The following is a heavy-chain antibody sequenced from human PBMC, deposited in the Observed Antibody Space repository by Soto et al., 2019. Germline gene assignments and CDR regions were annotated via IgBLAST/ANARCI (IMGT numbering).Heavy chain of an antibody. CDR2: ISYDGSNK. V-gene: IGHV3-30*18. CDR1: GFTFSSYG. CDR3: AKDFQGIVGY. Sequence: GGSLRLSCAASGFTFSSYGMHWVRQAPGKGLEWVTVISYDGSNKYYADSVKGRFTISRDNSKNTLYLQMNSLRAEDTAVYYCAKDFQGIVGYWGQGTLVTVSS. J-gene: IGHJ4*02.